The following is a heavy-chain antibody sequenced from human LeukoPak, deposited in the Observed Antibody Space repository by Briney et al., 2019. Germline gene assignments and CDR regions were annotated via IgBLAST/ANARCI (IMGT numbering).Heavy chain of an antibody. CDR2: IYYSGST. V-gene: IGHV4-59*12. Sequence: SETLSLTCTVSGGSMSNYYWNWIRQPPGKGLEWIGYIYYSGSTNYNPSLKSRVTISVDTSKNQFSLKLSSVTAADTAVYYCARDYDILTGYQYVDAFDIWGQGTMVTVSS. CDR1: GGSMSNYY. J-gene: IGHJ3*02. D-gene: IGHD3-9*01. CDR3: ARDYDILTGYQYVDAFDI.